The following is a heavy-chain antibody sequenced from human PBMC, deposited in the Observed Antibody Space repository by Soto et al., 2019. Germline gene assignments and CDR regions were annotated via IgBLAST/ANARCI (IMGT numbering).Heavy chain of an antibody. J-gene: IGHJ5*02. V-gene: IGHV3-74*01. Sequence: GGSLRLSCAASGFTFSSYWMHWVRQAPGKGLVWVSRINSDGSSTSYADSVKGRFTISRDNAKNTLYLQMNSLRAEDTAVYYCARGPDQVVPAADSNWFDPWGQGTLVTVSS. D-gene: IGHD2-2*01. CDR1: GFTFSSYW. CDR3: ARGPDQVVPAADSNWFDP. CDR2: INSDGSST.